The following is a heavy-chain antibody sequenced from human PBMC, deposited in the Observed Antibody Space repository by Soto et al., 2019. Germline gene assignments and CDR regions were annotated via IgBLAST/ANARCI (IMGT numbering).Heavy chain of an antibody. Sequence: GGSLRLSCAASGFTFSIFAMSWVRQAPGKGLEWVSTISGSGGSTYYADAVKGRFTISRDNSMGTLYLQMKSLRVEDTAIYYCAKEVSLGSTVDLGYWGQGALVTVSS. J-gene: IGHJ4*02. V-gene: IGHV3-23*01. CDR2: ISGSGGST. D-gene: IGHD7-27*01. CDR3: AKEVSLGSTVDLGY. CDR1: GFTFSIFA.